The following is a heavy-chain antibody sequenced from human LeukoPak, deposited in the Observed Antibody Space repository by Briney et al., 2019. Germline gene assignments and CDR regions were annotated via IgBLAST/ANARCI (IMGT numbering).Heavy chain of an antibody. V-gene: IGHV4-31*03. D-gene: IGHD3-22*01. J-gene: IGHJ3*02. CDR1: GGSISSGGYS. CDR3: ARGRYYDSSGYYEDHDAFDI. Sequence: SETLSLTCTVSGGSISSGGYSWSWIRQHPGKGLEWIGYIYYSGSTYYNPSLKSRVTISVDTSKNQFSLKLSSVTAADTAVYYCARGRYYDSSGYYEDHDAFDIWGQGTMVTVSS. CDR2: IYYSGST.